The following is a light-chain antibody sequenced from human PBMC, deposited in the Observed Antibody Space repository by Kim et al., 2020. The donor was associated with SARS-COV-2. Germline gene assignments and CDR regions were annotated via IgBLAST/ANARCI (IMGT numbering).Light chain of an antibody. J-gene: IGLJ2*01. CDR2: GKN. Sequence: SSELTQDPAVSVALGQTVRITCQGVSLRSYYASWYQQKPGQAPVLVIYGKNNRPSGIPDQFSGSSSGNTASLTITGAQADDEADYYCNSRDSSGGHVVFGGGTKVTVL. V-gene: IGLV3-19*01. CDR3: NSRDSSGGHVV. CDR1: SLRSYY.